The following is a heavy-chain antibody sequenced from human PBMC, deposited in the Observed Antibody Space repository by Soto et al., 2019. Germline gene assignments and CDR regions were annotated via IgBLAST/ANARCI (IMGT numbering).Heavy chain of an antibody. CDR2: IYYSGST. Sequence: SETLSLTCTVSVGSVSSGSYYLSWILHPPGKGLEWIGYIYYSGSTNYNPSLKSRVTISVDTSKNQFSLKLSSVTASDTAVYYCERGQREAGTWGVVFWGKGTMVTVSS. D-gene: IGHD6-13*01. V-gene: IGHV4-61*01. J-gene: IGHJ4*02. CDR1: VGSVSSGSYY. CDR3: ERGQREAGTWGVVF.